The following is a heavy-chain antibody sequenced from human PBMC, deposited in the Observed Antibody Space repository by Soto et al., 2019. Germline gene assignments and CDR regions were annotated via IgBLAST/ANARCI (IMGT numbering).Heavy chain of an antibody. CDR1: GFTFRSYA. CDR2: ISYDGSNK. D-gene: IGHD6-6*01. J-gene: IGHJ4*02. CDR3: ARDRTVEYSSSFDY. V-gene: IGHV3-30*04. Sequence: GGSLRLSCAASGFTFRSYAMHWVRQAPGKGLEWVAVISYDGSNKYYADSVKGRFTISRDNSKNTLYLQMNSLRAEDTAVYYCARDRTVEYSSSFDYWGEGTLVTVSS.